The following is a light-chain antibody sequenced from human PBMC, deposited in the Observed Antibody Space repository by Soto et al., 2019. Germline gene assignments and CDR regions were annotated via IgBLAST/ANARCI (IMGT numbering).Light chain of an antibody. CDR1: SSDVGNYNL. CDR3: CSYATTHTFV. Sequence: QSVLTQPASASGSPGQSITISCTGTSSDVGNYNLVSWYQQHPGKAPKVMIFEVSKRPSGVSNRFSGSKSGSTASLTVSGLQAEDEADYYCCSYATTHTFVFGGGTKLTVL. CDR2: EVS. V-gene: IGLV2-23*02. J-gene: IGLJ2*01.